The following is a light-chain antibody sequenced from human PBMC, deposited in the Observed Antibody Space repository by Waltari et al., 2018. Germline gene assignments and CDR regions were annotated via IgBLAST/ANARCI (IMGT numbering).Light chain of an antibody. Sequence: QSVLTQPPSASGPPGQSVTISCSGSLSNIRANFVYWSQQVPGTAPKILIYRNDQRPSGVPDRFSASKSDTSASLAISGLRSEDEADYFCAAWDDSLSGHFVFGTGTKVIV. J-gene: IGLJ1*01. CDR2: RND. CDR1: LSNIRANF. V-gene: IGLV1-47*01. CDR3: AAWDDSLSGHFV.